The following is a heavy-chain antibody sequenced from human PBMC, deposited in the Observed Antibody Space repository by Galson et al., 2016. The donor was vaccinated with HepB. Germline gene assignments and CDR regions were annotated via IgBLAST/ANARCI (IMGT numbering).Heavy chain of an antibody. CDR1: GGTFNVYG. CDR3: AREASSGYCSTTRCLHWFDP. V-gene: IGHV1-69*06. J-gene: IGHJ5*02. Sequence: SVKVSCKASGGTFNVYGITWVRQAPGQGFEWMGRIIPIFGTTTSAQKFQGRVTITADRSTNTAYLELNTLRSDDTAVYYCAREASSGYCSTTRCLHWFDPWGQGTLVTVSS. CDR2: IIPIFGTT. D-gene: IGHD2-2*01.